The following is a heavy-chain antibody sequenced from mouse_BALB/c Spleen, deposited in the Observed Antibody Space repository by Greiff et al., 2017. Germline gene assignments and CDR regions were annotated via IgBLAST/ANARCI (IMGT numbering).Heavy chain of an antibody. CDR2: ISNLAYSI. V-gene: IGHV5-15*02. D-gene: IGHD2-1*01. CDR3: ARAGNYYFDY. CDR1: GFTFSDYG. Sequence: VQLKQSGGGLVQPGGSRKLSCAASGFTFSDYGMAWVRQAPGKGPEWVAFISNLAYSIYYADTVTGRFTISRENAKNTLYLEMSSLRSEDTAMYYCARAGNYYFDYWGQGTTLTVSS. J-gene: IGHJ2*01.